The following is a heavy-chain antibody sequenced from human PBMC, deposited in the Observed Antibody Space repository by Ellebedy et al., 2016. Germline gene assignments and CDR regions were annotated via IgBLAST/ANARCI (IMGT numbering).Heavy chain of an antibody. J-gene: IGHJ4*02. CDR3: ASHQGDYDISEYYFDY. D-gene: IGHD3-9*01. V-gene: IGHV4-59*08. Sequence: SETLSLTXTVSGGSISSYYWSWIRQPPGKGLEWIGYIYYSGSTNYNPSLKSRVTISVDTSKNQFSLKLSSVTAADTAVYYCASHQGDYDISEYYFDYWGQGTLVTVSS. CDR1: GGSISSYY. CDR2: IYYSGST.